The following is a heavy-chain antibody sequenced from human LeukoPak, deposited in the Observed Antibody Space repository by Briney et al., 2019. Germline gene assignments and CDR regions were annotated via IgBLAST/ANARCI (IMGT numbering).Heavy chain of an antibody. Sequence: GGSLRLSCAASGFTFSNAWMSWVRQAPGKGLEWVGRIKSKTDGGTTDYAAPVKGRFTISRDDSKNTLYLQMNSLKTEDTAVYYCTTDLGSRYDFWSGYYYFDYWGQGTLVTVSS. J-gene: IGHJ4*02. V-gene: IGHV3-15*01. CDR1: GFTFSNAW. CDR2: IKSKTDGGTT. CDR3: TTDLGSRYDFWSGYYYFDY. D-gene: IGHD3-3*01.